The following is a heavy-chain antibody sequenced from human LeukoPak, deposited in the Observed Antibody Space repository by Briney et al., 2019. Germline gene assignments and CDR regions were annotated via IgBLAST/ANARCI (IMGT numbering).Heavy chain of an antibody. D-gene: IGHD3-22*01. CDR3: AREWTRGWYYYDSSGYYFDY. CDR1: GYTFTSYY. V-gene: IGHV1-46*01. CDR2: INPSGGST. Sequence: ASVKVSCKASGYTFTSYYMHWVRQAPGQGLEWMGIINPSGGSTSNAQKFQGRVTMTRDMSTSTVYMELSSLRSEDTAVYYCAREWTRGWYYYDSSGYYFDYWGQGTLVTVSS. J-gene: IGHJ4*02.